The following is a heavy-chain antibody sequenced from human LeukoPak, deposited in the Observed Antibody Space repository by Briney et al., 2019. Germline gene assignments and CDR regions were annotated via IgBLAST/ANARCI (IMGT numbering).Heavy chain of an antibody. Sequence: SETLSLTCTVSGGSISSSSYYWGWIRQPPGKGLEWIGSIYYGGSTYYNPSLKSRVTISVDTSKNQFSLKLSSVTAADTAVYYCAGRTYYYDSSGYYFDYWGQGTLVTVSS. CDR2: IYYGGST. V-gene: IGHV4-39*01. CDR3: AGRTYYYDSSGYYFDY. J-gene: IGHJ4*02. CDR1: GGSISSSSYY. D-gene: IGHD3-22*01.